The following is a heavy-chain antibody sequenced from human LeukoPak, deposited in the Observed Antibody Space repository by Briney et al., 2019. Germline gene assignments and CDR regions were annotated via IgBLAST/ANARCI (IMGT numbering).Heavy chain of an antibody. D-gene: IGHD1-1*01. CDR2: IYSGVPT. Sequence: PSETLSLTCTTSGVSISRFYWSWVRQPPGKGPEWIGNIYSGVPTYFNPSLKSRVIISVDTSKNQFSLNLTSVTAADTAMYYCVQTTGWPGFDYWGQGILVTVSS. CDR1: GVSISRFY. CDR3: VQTTGWPGFDY. J-gene: IGHJ4*02. V-gene: IGHV4-4*09.